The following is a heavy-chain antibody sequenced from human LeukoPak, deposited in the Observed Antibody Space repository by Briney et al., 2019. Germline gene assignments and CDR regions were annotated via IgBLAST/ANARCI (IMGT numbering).Heavy chain of an antibody. D-gene: IGHD3-3*01. J-gene: IGHJ4*02. CDR3: AKDSQSDYDFWSGYYTQYYFDY. CDR2: IQYDGNNK. CDR1: GFGFSSYG. V-gene: IGHV3-30*02. Sequence: GGSLRLSCAASGFGFSSYGMHWVRQAPGKGLEWVAFIQYDGNNKYYADSVKGRFTISRDNSKNTLYLQMNSLRAEDTAVYYCAKDSQSDYDFWSGYYTQYYFDYWGQGTLVTVSS.